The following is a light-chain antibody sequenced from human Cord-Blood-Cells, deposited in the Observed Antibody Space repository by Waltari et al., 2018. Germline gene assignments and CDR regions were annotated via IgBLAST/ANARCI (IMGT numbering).Light chain of an antibody. Sequence: QSALIQPASVSGSPGPSIIISCTGPSRDVGSYNLVSWYQQHPGKAPKLMIYEGSKRPSGVSNHFSGSKSGNTAALTISGHQAEDEADYYCCSYAGRSTYVCGTGTKVTVL. CDR2: EGS. V-gene: IGLV2-23*01. CDR3: CSYAGRSTYV. CDR1: SRDVGSYNL. J-gene: IGLJ1*01.